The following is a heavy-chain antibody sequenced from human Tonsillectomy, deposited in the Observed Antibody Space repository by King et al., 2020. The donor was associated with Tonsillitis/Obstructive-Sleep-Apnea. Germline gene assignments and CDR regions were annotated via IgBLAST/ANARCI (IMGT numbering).Heavy chain of an antibody. CDR2: INHSGST. CDR3: ASLSHSSWHIFDY. V-gene: IGHV4-34*01. J-gene: IGHJ4*02. Sequence: VQLQQWGAGLLKPSETLSLTCAVYGGSFSGYYWSWIRQPPGKGLEWIGEINHSGSTNYNPSLKSRVTISVDTSKNQFSLKLSSVTAADTAVYYCASLSHSSWHIFDYWGQGTLVTVSS. D-gene: IGHD6-13*01. CDR1: GGSFSGYY.